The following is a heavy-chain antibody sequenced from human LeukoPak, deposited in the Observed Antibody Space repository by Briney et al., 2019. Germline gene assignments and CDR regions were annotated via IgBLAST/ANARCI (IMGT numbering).Heavy chain of an antibody. V-gene: IGHV3-23*01. CDR1: GFTFSSYA. CDR3: AKVEYSSLVN. Sequence: PVGSLRLSCAASGFTFSSYAMSWVREAPGKGLEWASATSGSGGSTSYADSVKGRFTIPRDNSKNTLYLQMNSLRAEDTAVYYCAKVEYSSLVNWGQGTLVTVSS. D-gene: IGHD6-6*01. CDR2: TSGSGGST. J-gene: IGHJ4*02.